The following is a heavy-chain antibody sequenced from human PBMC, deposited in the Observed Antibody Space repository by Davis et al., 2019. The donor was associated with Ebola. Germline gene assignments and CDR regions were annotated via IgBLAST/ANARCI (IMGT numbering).Heavy chain of an antibody. J-gene: IGHJ4*02. CDR1: GGSFSGYY. V-gene: IGHV4-34*01. D-gene: IGHD6-13*01. CDR2: INHSGST. Sequence: SETLSLTCAVYGGSFSGYYWSWIRQPPGKGLEWIGEINHSGSTNYNPSLKSRVTISVDTSKNQFSLKLTSVTAADTAVYYCARHPSNSWSYFDYWGQGTLVTVSS. CDR3: ARHPSNSWSYFDY.